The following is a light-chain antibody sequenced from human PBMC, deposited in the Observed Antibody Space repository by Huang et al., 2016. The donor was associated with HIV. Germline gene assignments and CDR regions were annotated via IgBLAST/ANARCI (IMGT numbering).Light chain of an antibody. CDR3: HQSKSLPYT. CDR2: YAS. CDR1: QSIGNI. Sequence: EIVLNHSPDFQSVTPKEKVTISCRASQSIGNILHWDQQKPDQSPKLLIKYASQSISGVPSRFSGSGSGTDFTLTINSLEAEDAAAYYCHQSKSLPYTFGQGTKLEIK. J-gene: IGKJ2*01. V-gene: IGKV6D-21*02.